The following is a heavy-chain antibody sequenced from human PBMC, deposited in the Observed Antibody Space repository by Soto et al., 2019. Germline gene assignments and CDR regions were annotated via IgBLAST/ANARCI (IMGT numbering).Heavy chain of an antibody. V-gene: IGHV3-23*01. CDR2: ISGSGGST. J-gene: IGHJ6*04. Sequence: PGGSLRLSCAASGFTFSSYAMSWVRQAPGKGLEWVSAISGSGGSTYYADSVKGRFTISRDNSKNTLYLQMNSLRAEDTAVYYCAKDGTPTYYDFWSGYSEYGMDVWGKGTTVTVSS. CDR3: AKDGTPTYYDFWSGYSEYGMDV. CDR1: GFTFSSYA. D-gene: IGHD3-3*01.